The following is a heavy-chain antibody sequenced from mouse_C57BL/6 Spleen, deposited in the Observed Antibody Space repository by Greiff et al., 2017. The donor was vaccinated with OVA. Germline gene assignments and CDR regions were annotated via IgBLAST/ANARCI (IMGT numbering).Heavy chain of an antibody. CDR2: INPNNGGT. Sequence: VQLQQSGPELVKPGASVKMSCKASGYTFTDYNMHWVKQSHGKSLEWIGYINPNNGGTSYNQKFKGKATLTVNKSSSTAYMELRSLTSEDSAVYYCDSDSTRVYFDVWGTGTTVTVSS. CDR3: DSDSTRVYFDV. V-gene: IGHV1-22*01. CDR1: GYTFTDYN. J-gene: IGHJ1*03. D-gene: IGHD3-1*01.